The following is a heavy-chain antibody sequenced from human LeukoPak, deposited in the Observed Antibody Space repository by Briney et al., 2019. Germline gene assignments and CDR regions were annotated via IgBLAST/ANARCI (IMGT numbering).Heavy chain of an antibody. V-gene: IGHV4-59*08. Sequence: SETLSLTCTVSGGSISSYYWSWIRQPPGKGLEWIGYIYYSGSTNYNPSLKSRVTISVDTSKTQFSMKLSSVTAADTAVYYCARWGSRYYFDYWGQGTLVTVSS. J-gene: IGHJ4*02. D-gene: IGHD3-16*01. CDR3: ARWGSRYYFDY. CDR2: IYYSGST. CDR1: GGSISSYY.